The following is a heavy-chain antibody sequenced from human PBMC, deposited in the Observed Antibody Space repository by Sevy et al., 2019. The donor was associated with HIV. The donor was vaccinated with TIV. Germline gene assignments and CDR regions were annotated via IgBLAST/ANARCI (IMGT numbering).Heavy chain of an antibody. J-gene: IGHJ4*02. Sequence: GGSLRLSCAASGFTFSSYGMHWVRQAPGKGLEWVAVIWYDGSNKYYADSVKGRFTISRDNSKNTLYLQMNSLRAEDTAVYYCARDPGSGSYQRGYFDYWGQGTLVTVSS. D-gene: IGHD1-26*01. CDR2: IWYDGSNK. V-gene: IGHV3-33*01. CDR1: GFTFSSYG. CDR3: ARDPGSGSYQRGYFDY.